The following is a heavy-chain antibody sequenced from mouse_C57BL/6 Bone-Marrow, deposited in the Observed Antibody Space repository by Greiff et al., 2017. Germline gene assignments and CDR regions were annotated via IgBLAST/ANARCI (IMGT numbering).Heavy chain of an antibody. Sequence: VQLQQPGAELVKPGASVKLSCKASGYTFTSYWMHWVKQRPGQGLEWIGMIHPNSGSTNYNEKFKSKATLTVDKSSSTAYMQLSSLTSEDSAVYYCASLYYSNYGSYYYAMDYWGKGTSVTVSS. D-gene: IGHD2-5*01. CDR2: IHPNSGST. CDR1: GYTFTSYW. CDR3: ASLYYSNYGSYYYAMDY. J-gene: IGHJ4*01. V-gene: IGHV1-64*01.